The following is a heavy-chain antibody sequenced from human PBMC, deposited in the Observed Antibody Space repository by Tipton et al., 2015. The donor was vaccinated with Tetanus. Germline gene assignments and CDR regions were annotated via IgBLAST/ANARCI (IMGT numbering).Heavy chain of an antibody. V-gene: IGHV3-30*04. D-gene: IGHD5-18*01. Sequence: SLRLSCAASGFTFASFAMHWVRQAPGKGLDWVAIISHDGTTQHYGDSVKGRFTISRDNSENTLYLQMNSLRAEDTAVYYCARDPREDVDTAMVTGYWGQGTLVTVSS. CDR3: ARDPREDVDTAMVTGY. J-gene: IGHJ4*02. CDR1: GFTFASFA. CDR2: ISHDGTTQ.